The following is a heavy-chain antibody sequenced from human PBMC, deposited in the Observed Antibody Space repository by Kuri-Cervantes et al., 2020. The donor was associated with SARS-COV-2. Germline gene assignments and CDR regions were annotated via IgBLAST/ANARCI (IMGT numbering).Heavy chain of an antibody. CDR1: GYSISSGYY. CDR3: ARSKSWRWFDP. J-gene: IGHJ5*02. Sequence: GSLRLSCAVSGYSISSGYYWGWIRQPPGKGLRWIGSNYHSGSTYYNPSLKSRVTISVDTSKNQFALKLSSVTAADTAVYYCARSKSWRWFDPWGQGTLVTVSS. CDR2: NYHSGST. D-gene: IGHD3-3*01. V-gene: IGHV4-38-2*01.